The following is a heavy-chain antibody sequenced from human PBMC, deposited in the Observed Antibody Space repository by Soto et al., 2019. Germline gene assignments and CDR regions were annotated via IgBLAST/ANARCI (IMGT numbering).Heavy chain of an antibody. D-gene: IGHD1-1*01. V-gene: IGHV4-30-2*01. Sequence: QLQLQESGKGLVRPSQTLSLTCAVSGGSISSGGYSWNWIRQPPGKGLEWIGYIYHSGSTLYNPSLKSPVTISVDKSKNQFSLKLSSVTAADTAVYYSARDQLEGNWFDPWGQGTLVTVSS. CDR3: ARDQLEGNWFDP. J-gene: IGHJ5*02. CDR2: IYHSGST. CDR1: GGSISSGGYS.